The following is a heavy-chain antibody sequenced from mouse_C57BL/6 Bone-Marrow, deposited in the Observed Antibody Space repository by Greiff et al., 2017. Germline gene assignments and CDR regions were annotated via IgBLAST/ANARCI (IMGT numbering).Heavy chain of an antibody. Sequence: VQLQQPGTELVKPGASVKLSCTASGYTFTSYWMHWVKQRPGQGLEWIGNINPSNGGTKYNEKFKSKATLTVAKSSSTAYMQLSSLTSEDSAVYYCARYGGSYHWYFDVWGTGTTVTVAS. J-gene: IGHJ1*03. CDR3: ARYGGSYHWYFDV. CDR1: GYTFTSYW. V-gene: IGHV1-53*01. CDR2: INPSNGGT. D-gene: IGHD1-1*01.